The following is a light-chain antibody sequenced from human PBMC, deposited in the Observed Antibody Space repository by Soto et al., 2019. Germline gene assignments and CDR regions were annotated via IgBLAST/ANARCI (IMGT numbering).Light chain of an antibody. CDR2: DAS. J-gene: IGKJ2*01. V-gene: IGKV3D-20*01. CDR1: QTVSSNY. CDR3: QHYDSPPYT. Sequence: EIVLTQSPATLSLSPGERATLSCGARQTVSSNYLAWYQQKPGLAPRLLIYDASNRATGIPDRFSGGGSGTDFTLTISRLEPEDFGMYYCQHYDSPPYTFGQGTKLEIK.